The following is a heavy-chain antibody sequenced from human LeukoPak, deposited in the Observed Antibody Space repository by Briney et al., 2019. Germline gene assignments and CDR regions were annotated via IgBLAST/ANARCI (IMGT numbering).Heavy chain of an antibody. CDR2: INHSGST. J-gene: IGHJ4*02. Sequence: SETLSLTCAVYGGSFSGYYWSWIRQPPGKGLEWIGEINHSGSTDYNPSLKSRVTISVDTSKNQFSLKLTSVTAADTAVYYCARRGRNSSGWQDYLWGQGTLVTVSS. CDR1: GGSFSGYY. V-gene: IGHV4-34*01. CDR3: ARRGRNSSGWQDYL. D-gene: IGHD6-25*01.